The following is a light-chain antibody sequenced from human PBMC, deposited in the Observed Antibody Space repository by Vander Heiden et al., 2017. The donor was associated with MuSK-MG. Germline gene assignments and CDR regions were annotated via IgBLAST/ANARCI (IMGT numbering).Light chain of an antibody. Sequence: DIQMTQSPSSLSASVRDRVTITCQASQDISNYLNWYQQKPGKAPKLLIYDASNLETGVPSRFSGSGSGTDFTFTISSLQPEDFATYYCQQDDSPSWTFGQGTKVEIK. V-gene: IGKV1-33*01. CDR2: DAS. CDR1: QDISNY. CDR3: QQDDSPSWT. J-gene: IGKJ1*01.